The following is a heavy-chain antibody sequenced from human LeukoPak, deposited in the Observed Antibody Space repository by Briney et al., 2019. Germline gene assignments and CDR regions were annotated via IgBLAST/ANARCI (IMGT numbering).Heavy chain of an antibody. J-gene: IGHJ4*02. CDR2: ISSSSSYI. Sequence: PGGSLRLSCAASGFTFSSYSMNWVRQAPGKGLEWVSSISSSSSYIYYADSVKGRFTISRDNAKNSLYLQMNSLRAEDTAVYYCAGDGAGWGYGDFFDYWGQGTLVTVSS. V-gene: IGHV3-21*01. D-gene: IGHD4-17*01. CDR3: AGDGAGWGYGDFFDY. CDR1: GFTFSSYS.